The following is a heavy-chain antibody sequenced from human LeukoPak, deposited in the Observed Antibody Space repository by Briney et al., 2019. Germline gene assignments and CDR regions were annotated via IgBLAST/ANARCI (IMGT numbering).Heavy chain of an antibody. CDR3: ARDNWAYCGGDCYSKDAFDI. V-gene: IGHV1-46*01. D-gene: IGHD2-21*02. CDR2: INPSGGST. CDR1: GYTFTSYY. Sequence: ASVKVSCKASGYTFTSYYMHWVRQAPGQGLEWMGIINPSGGSTSYAQKFQGRVTMTRDMSTSTVYMELSSLRSDDTAVYYCARDNWAYCGGDCYSKDAFDIWGQGTMVTVSS. J-gene: IGHJ3*02.